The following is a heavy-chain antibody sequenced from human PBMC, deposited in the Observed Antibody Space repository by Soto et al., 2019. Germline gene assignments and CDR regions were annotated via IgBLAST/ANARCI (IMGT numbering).Heavy chain of an antibody. CDR2: ISGSGDST. Sequence: EVQLLESGGGLVQPGGSLRLSCAASGFTFSAFVMSWVRQAPGKGLEWVSAISGSGDSTYYADSVKGRFTISRDISKNTLYLQMNTLRAEDTALYYCAKSYSSNWYDYFDYWGQGTLVTVSS. CDR3: AKSYSSNWYDYFDY. J-gene: IGHJ4*02. V-gene: IGHV3-23*01. D-gene: IGHD6-13*01. CDR1: GFTFSAFV.